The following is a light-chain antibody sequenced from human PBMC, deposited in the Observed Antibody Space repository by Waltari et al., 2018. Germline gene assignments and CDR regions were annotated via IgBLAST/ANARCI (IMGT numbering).Light chain of an antibody. CDR3: QQSVKTPIT. J-gene: IGKJ5*01. CDR1: QNIRTY. CDR2: GAS. V-gene: IGKV1-39*01. Sequence: IEMTQSPSSLSASVGDRVTMTCRASQNIRTYLNWYQQKPGKAPKVLIYGASNLQSGVPSRFSGSGSGTDFSLTISSLQPEDFATYYCQQSVKTPITFGQGTRLQIK.